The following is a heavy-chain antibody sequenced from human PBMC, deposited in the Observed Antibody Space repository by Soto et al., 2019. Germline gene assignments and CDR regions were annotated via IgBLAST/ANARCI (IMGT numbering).Heavy chain of an antibody. CDR3: AREDAARIERWFDA. V-gene: IGHV4-31*11. D-gene: IGHD6-6*01. J-gene: IGHJ5*02. CDR2: IYSSGST. Sequence: KASETLSLTCAVSGGSISSGGYSWSWIRQSPGRGLEWIGHIYSSGSTYYNPSLKSRVSISVDTSNNQFSLRLTSVTAADTAVYFCAREDAARIERWFDAWGQGILVTVSS. CDR1: GGSISSGGYS.